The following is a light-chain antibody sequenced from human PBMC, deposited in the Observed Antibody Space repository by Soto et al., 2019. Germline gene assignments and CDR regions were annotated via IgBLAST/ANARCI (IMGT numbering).Light chain of an antibody. CDR3: CSYAGSSTWV. J-gene: IGLJ3*02. V-gene: IGLV2-11*01. CDR1: SSDVGNYNY. Sequence: QSALTQPRSVSGSPGQSVTISCTGTSSDVGNYNYVSWYQQHPGKAPKLMIYDVSKRPSGDPDRFSGSKSGNTASLTISGLQAADEADYYCCSYAGSSTWVFGGGTKVTVL. CDR2: DVS.